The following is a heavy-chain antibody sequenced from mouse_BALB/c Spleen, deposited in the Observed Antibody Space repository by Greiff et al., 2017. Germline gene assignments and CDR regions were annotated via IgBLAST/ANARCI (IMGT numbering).Heavy chain of an antibody. V-gene: IGHV1S81*02. CDR1: GYTFTSYC. Sequence: QVQLQQPGAELVKPGASVKLSCKASGYTFTSYCMHWVKQRPGQGLEWIGEINPSNGRTNYNEKFKSKATLTVDKSSSTAYMQLSSLTSEDSAVCYSAKFDYYYAMDYWGQGTSVTVSS. J-gene: IGHJ4*01. CDR3: AKFDYYYAMDY. CDR2: INPSNGRT. D-gene: IGHD2-4*01.